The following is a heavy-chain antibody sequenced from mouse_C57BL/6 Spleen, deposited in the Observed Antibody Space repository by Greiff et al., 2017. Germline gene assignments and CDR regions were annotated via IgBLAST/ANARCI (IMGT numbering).Heavy chain of an antibody. V-gene: IGHV1-15*01. CDR1: GYTFTDYE. D-gene: IGHD1-1*01. CDR2: IDPETGGT. Sequence: QVQLQQSGAELVRPGASVTLSCKASGYTFTDYEMHWVKQTPVHGLEWIGAIDPETGGTAYNQKFKGKAILTADKSSSTAYMELRSLTSEDSAVYYCTRREYYGSGGYYFDYWGQGTTLTVSS. CDR3: TRREYYGSGGYYFDY. J-gene: IGHJ2*01.